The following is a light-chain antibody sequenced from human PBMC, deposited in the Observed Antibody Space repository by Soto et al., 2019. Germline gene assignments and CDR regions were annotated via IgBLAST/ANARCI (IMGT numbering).Light chain of an antibody. CDR2: GAS. Sequence: DIQMTQSPSSLSASVGDRVTITCRASERINNYLNWYQQKPGKAPKLLIYGASTLQSRVPSRFSGSGSGTDYTLTISSLQPEDFATYYCQQSYRTPTFGQGTRLEIK. V-gene: IGKV1-39*01. CDR3: QQSYRTPT. CDR1: ERINNY. J-gene: IGKJ5*01.